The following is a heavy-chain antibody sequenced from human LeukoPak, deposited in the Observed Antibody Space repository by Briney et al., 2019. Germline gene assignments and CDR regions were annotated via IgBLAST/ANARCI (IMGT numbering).Heavy chain of an antibody. Sequence: SSETLSLTCTVSGGSISSSSYYWGWIRQPPGKGLEWIGSIYYSGSTYYNPSLKSRVTISVDTSKNQFSLKLSSVTAADTAVYYCARLRGCCSGGSCYSFPDYWGQGTLVTVSS. CDR1: GGSISSSSYY. D-gene: IGHD2-15*01. J-gene: IGHJ4*02. CDR3: ARLRGCCSGGSCYSFPDY. CDR2: IYYSGST. V-gene: IGHV4-39*01.